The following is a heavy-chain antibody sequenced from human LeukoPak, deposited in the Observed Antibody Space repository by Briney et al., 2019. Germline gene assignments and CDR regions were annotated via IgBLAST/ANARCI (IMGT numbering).Heavy chain of an antibody. CDR3: ARDNSGFDY. Sequence: PGGSLRLSCAASGFTFNSYWMSWVRHAPEKGLEWVANIRQDGGARYYADSVKGRFTISRDDAKNSLFLQMNSLRADDTALYYCARDNSGFDYWGQGTLVTVSS. D-gene: IGHD6-19*01. CDR1: GFTFNSYW. J-gene: IGHJ4*02. CDR2: IRQDGGAR. V-gene: IGHV3-7*01.